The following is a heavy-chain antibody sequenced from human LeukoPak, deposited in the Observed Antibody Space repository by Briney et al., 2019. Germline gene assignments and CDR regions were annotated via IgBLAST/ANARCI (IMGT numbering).Heavy chain of an antibody. CDR3: AKATGYLL. CDR1: GFAFSDYY. D-gene: IGHD1-14*01. Sequence: GGSLRLSCAASGFAFSDYYINWIRQAPGQGLEWISYISHTSRTIYYADSVKGRFTISRDNSENTLYLQMNSLRAEDTAVYYCAKATGYLLWGQGTLVTVSS. J-gene: IGHJ4*02. V-gene: IGHV3-11*01. CDR2: ISHTSRTI.